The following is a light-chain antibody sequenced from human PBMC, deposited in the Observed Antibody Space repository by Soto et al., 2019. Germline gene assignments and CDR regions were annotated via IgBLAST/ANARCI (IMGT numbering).Light chain of an antibody. CDR3: QQYADSPIT. V-gene: IGKV3-20*01. J-gene: IGKJ5*01. CDR2: GVS. CDR1: QRLASNY. Sequence: IELTQSLSTLSLSPGERATLSCRASQRLASNYLAWYQQRPGQAPRLXLYGVSSRATGIPDRFSGSGSGTDFTLAISRVETEDFAVYFCQQYADSPITFGQGTRLEIK.